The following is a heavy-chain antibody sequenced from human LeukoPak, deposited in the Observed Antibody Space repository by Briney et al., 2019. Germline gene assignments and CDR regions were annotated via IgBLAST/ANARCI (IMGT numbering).Heavy chain of an antibody. CDR1: GFTSVDYA. CDR2: IRSKAYGGTT. J-gene: IGHJ4*02. V-gene: IGHV3-49*04. CDR3: TTASKDGCDY. D-gene: IGHD5-24*01. Sequence: PGGPLRLSCTASGFTSVDYAMSWVRQAPGKGVEWVGFIRSKAYGGTTEYAASVKGRFTISRDDSKSIAYLQMNSLKTEDTAVYYCTTASKDGCDYWGQGTLVTVSS.